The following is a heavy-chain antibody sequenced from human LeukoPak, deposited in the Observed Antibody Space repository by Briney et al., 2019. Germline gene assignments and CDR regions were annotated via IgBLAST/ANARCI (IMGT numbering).Heavy chain of an antibody. CDR1: GYTFTSYD. CDR2: MNPNSGNT. Sequence: ASVKVSCKASGYTFTSYDINWVRQATGQGLEWMGWMNPNSGNTGCAQKFQGRVTITRNTSISTAYMELSSLRSEDTAVYYCARQSSSWSSDAFDIWGQGTMVTVSS. D-gene: IGHD6-13*01. CDR3: ARQSSSWSSDAFDI. J-gene: IGHJ3*02. V-gene: IGHV1-8*03.